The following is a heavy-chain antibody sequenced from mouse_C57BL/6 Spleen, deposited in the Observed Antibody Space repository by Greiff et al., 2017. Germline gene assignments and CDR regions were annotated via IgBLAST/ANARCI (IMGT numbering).Heavy chain of an antibody. CDR1: GYAFSSYW. D-gene: IGHD1-1*01. CDR3: ARRDYGMSTHWYCDV. J-gene: IGHJ1*03. Sequence: QVQLQQSGAELVKPGASVKISCKASGYAFSSYWMNWVKQRPGKGLEWIGQIYPGDGDTKYNGKFKGKATLTADKSSSTACMQLSSLTYEDSAVYFCARRDYGMSTHWYCDVWGTGTPVTVSS. CDR2: IYPGDGDT. V-gene: IGHV1-80*01.